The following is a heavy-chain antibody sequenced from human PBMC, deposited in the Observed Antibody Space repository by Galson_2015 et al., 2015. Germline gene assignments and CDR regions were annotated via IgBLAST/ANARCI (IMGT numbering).Heavy chain of an antibody. CDR1: GFTFSSSA. CDR2: LSHTGSSI. V-gene: IGHV3-23*01. D-gene: IGHD2-21*02. Sequence: SLRLSCAASGFTFSSSAMNWVRQAPGKGLEWVSALSHTGSSIYYADSVKGRFTISRDNSKNTLYLHLNSLRADDTAVYYCAKDPPGVVMSAIDYWGQGTQVTVSS. CDR3: AKDPPGVVMSAIDY. J-gene: IGHJ4*02.